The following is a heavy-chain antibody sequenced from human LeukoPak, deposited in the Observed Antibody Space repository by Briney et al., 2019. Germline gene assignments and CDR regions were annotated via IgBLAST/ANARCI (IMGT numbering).Heavy chain of an antibody. D-gene: IGHD3-9*01. Sequence: PGGSLRLSCAASGFTFSSYEMNWVRQAPGKGLEWVSYISSSGSTIYYADSVKGRFTISRDNAKNSLYLQMNSLRAEDTAVYYCARNRHDISKGNWFDPWGQGTLVTVSS. CDR2: ISSSGSTI. J-gene: IGHJ5*02. V-gene: IGHV3-48*03. CDR1: GFTFSSYE. CDR3: ARNRHDISKGNWFDP.